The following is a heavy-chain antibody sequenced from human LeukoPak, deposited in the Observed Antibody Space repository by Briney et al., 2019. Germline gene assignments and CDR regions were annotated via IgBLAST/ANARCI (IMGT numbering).Heavy chain of an antibody. CDR3: ATIERQLVGHDAFDI. D-gene: IGHD6-6*01. CDR1: GYTLTELS. J-gene: IGHJ3*02. V-gene: IGHV1-24*01. Sequence: ASVKVSCKVSGYTLTELSMHWVRQAPGKGLEWMGGFDPEDGEIIYAQKFQGRVTMTEDTSTDTAYMELSSLRSEDTAVYYCATIERQLVGHDAFDIWGQGTMVTVSS. CDR2: FDPEDGEI.